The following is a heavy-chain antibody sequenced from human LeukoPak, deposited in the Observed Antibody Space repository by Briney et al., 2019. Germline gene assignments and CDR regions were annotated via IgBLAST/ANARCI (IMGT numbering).Heavy chain of an antibody. CDR3: ARRESSGWYWVY. J-gene: IGHJ4*02. D-gene: IGHD6-19*01. CDR1: GFTFSTYS. Sequence: PGGSLRLSCAASGFTFSTYSMNWVRQAPGKGLEWVSYISSNSNTIYYADSVQGRFTISRDNAKNSLDLQMNSLRDEDTAVYYCARRESSGWYWVYWGQGTLVTVSS. CDR2: ISSNSNTI. V-gene: IGHV3-48*02.